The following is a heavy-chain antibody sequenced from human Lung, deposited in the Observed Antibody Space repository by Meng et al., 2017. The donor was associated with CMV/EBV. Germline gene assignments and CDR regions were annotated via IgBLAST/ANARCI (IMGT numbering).Heavy chain of an antibody. V-gene: IGHV4-31*02. Sequence: VSVGSIDSGTYFWSWIRQHPGKGLEYIGYIYYGGSTYYSPSLTSRATISVDTSKEQFSLKLNSVTAADTAVYYCAAQRFVPTAPFDYWGQGALVTVSS. J-gene: IGHJ4*02. CDR1: VGSIDSGTYF. CDR3: AAQRFVPTAPFDY. CDR2: IYYGGST. D-gene: IGHD2-2*01.